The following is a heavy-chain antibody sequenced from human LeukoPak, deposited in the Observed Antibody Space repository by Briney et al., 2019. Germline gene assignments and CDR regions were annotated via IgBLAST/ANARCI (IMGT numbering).Heavy chain of an antibody. Sequence: ASVKVSCKASGYTFTSYGISWVRQAPGQGLEWMGWISAYNGNTNYAQKLQGRVTMTTDTSTSTAYMELRSLRSGDTAVYYCARTYYYDSSGYSPAGYWGQGTLVTVSS. J-gene: IGHJ4*02. CDR2: ISAYNGNT. V-gene: IGHV1-18*01. CDR3: ARTYYYDSSGYSPAGY. CDR1: GYTFTSYG. D-gene: IGHD3-22*01.